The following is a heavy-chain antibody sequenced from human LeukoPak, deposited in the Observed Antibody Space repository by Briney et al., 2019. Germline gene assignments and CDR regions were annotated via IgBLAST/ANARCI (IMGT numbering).Heavy chain of an antibody. CDR1: GFTFSSYS. CDR2: ISSSSSYI. V-gene: IGHV3-21*01. D-gene: IGHD2-2*01. CDR3: ARDYGIVVVPAARDDAFDI. Sequence: GGSLRLSCAASGFTFSSYSMSWVRQAPGKGLEWVSSISSSSSYIYYADSVKGRFTISRDNAKNSLYLQMNSLRAEDTAVYYCARDYGIVVVPAARDDAFDIWGQGTMVTVSS. J-gene: IGHJ3*02.